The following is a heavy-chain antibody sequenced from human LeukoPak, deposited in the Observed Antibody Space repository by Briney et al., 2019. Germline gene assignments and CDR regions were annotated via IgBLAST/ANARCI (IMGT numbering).Heavy chain of an antibody. D-gene: IGHD6-6*01. CDR2: IIPIFGTA. Sequence: SSVKVSCKASGGTFSSYAISWVRQAPGQGLEWMGGIIPIFGTANYAQKFQGRVTITADESTSTAYMELSSLRSEDTAVYYCARVRGIAARLRSDALDIWGQGTMVTVSS. CDR1: GGTFSSYA. CDR3: ARVRGIAARLRSDALDI. J-gene: IGHJ3*02. V-gene: IGHV1-69*01.